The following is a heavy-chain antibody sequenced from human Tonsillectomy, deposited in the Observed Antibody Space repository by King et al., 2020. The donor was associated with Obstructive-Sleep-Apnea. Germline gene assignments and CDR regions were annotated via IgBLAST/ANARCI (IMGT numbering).Heavy chain of an antibody. V-gene: IGHV1-46*03. CDR2: INPSGGST. CDR3: AREQSGAHYYDSSGPYDY. D-gene: IGHD3-22*01. CDR1: GDTFTSYY. J-gene: IGHJ4*02. Sequence: QLVQSGAEVKKPGASVKVSCKASGDTFTSYYMHWVRQAPGQGLEWMGIINPSGGSTSYAQKFQGRVTMNRDTSTGTVYMELSSLGAEDTAVYYCAREQSGAHYYDSSGPYDYWGQGTLVTVSS.